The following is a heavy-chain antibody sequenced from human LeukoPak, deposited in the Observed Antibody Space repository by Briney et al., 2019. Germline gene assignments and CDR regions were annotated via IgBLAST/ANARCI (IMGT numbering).Heavy chain of an antibody. CDR3: ARGTIAVAGTDYYYYYMDV. Sequence: PSETLSLICTVSGGSISSYYWSWIRQPPGKGLEWIGYIYYSGSTNYNPSLKSRVTISVDTSKNQFSLKLSSVTAADTAVYYCARGTIAVAGTDYYYYYMDVWGKGTTVTVSS. CDR1: GGSISSYY. V-gene: IGHV4-59*01. D-gene: IGHD6-19*01. CDR2: IYYSGST. J-gene: IGHJ6*03.